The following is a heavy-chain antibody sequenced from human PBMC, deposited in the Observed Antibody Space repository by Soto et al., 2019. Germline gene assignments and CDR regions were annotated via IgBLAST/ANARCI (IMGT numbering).Heavy chain of an antibody. CDR3: ARGSVAGTYYHYYMDV. D-gene: IGHD6-19*01. Sequence: ASVKVSCKASGYTFTSYDINWVRQATGQGLEWMGWMNPNSGNTGYAQKFQGRVTMTRNTSISTAYMELSSLRSEDTAVFYCARGSVAGTYYHYYMDVWGKGTTVTVS. CDR2: MNPNSGNT. J-gene: IGHJ6*03. CDR1: GYTFTSYD. V-gene: IGHV1-8*01.